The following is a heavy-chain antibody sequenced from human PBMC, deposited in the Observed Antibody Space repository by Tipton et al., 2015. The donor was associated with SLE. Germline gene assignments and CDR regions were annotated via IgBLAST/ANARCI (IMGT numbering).Heavy chain of an antibody. D-gene: IGHD6-6*01. J-gene: IGHJ4*02. Sequence: SLRLSCAASGFTFSSYAMHWVRQAPGKGLEWVAVISYDGSNKYYADSVKGRFTISRDNSKNTLYLQMNSLGAEDTAVYYCARALSIAAHLDYWGQGTLVTVSS. CDR2: ISYDGSNK. CDR3: ARALSIAAHLDY. V-gene: IGHV3-30*04. CDR1: GFTFSSYA.